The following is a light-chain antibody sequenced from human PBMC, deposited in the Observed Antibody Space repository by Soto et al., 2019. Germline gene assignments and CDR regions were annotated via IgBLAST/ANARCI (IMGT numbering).Light chain of an antibody. CDR1: RSHIGNNY. CDR3: ETWESRQNGVV. J-gene: IGLJ2*01. CDR2: DNN. Sequence: QSVLTTPPSLSAAPGQKGTISCSGSRSHIGNNYVSWYKQLPVTATKLLIYDNNKRASGIPDRFCGSKSGTSNTLGITGLHVGDEADYYGETWESRQNGVVFGPGTQLTV. V-gene: IGLV1-51*01.